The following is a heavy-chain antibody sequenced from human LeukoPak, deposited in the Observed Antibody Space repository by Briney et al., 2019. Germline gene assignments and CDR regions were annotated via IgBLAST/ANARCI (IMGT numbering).Heavy chain of an antibody. D-gene: IGHD3-10*01. CDR1: GFTFSSYA. CDR3: AKGPTRYGSGSYLDY. Sequence: GGSLRLSCAASGFTFSSYAMSWVRQAPGKGLEWVSAISGSGGSTYYADSVKGRFTISRDNSKNTLYLQMNSLRAEDTAVYYCAKGPTRYGSGSYLDYWGQGTLVTVSS. V-gene: IGHV3-23*01. CDR2: ISGSGGST. J-gene: IGHJ4*02.